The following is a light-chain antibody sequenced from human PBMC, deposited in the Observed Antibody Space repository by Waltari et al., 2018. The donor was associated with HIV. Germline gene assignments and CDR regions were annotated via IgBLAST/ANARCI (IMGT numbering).Light chain of an antibody. V-gene: IGLV2-11*01. Sequence: QSALTQPRSVSGSPGQSVPISCTGTSSDVGGYNYVSWYQQHPGKAPKLMIYDVSKRPSGVPDRFSGSKSGNTASLTISGLQAEDEADYYCCSYAGSYTFVGVFGGGTKLTVL. J-gene: IGLJ2*01. CDR2: DVS. CDR1: SSDVGGYNY. CDR3: CSYAGSYTFVGV.